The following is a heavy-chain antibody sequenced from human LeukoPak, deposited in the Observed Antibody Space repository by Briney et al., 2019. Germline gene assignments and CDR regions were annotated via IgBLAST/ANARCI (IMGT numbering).Heavy chain of an antibody. V-gene: IGHV3-64*04. CDR3: ARVDIVVREYAHDH. J-gene: IGHJ4*02. Sequence: PGGSLRLSCSASGFTFSSYSMDWVRQAPGKGPEYVSGINNNGGATQYVDSVKGRFTISRDNSKNTVYLQMNSLRAEDTAVYYCARVDIVVREYAHDHWGQGTLVTVSS. CDR1: GFTFSSYS. CDR2: INNNGGAT. D-gene: IGHD2-8*01.